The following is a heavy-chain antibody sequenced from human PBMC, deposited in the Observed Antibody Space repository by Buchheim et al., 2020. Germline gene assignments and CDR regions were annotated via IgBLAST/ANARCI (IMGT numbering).Heavy chain of an antibody. J-gene: IGHJ4*02. Sequence: QVQLLQSGAEVNKPGASVKVSCKASGYTFTGYYMHWVRQTPGQGLEWMGWIIPNSGGTNYAQKSQGRVTMTRDTSISTAYMGRSRVRSDDTAVFYCARAQGAWYYFDYWGQGTL. D-gene: IGHD1-26*01. CDR2: IIPNSGGT. CDR3: ARAQGAWYYFDY. CDR1: GYTFTGYY. V-gene: IGHV1-2*02.